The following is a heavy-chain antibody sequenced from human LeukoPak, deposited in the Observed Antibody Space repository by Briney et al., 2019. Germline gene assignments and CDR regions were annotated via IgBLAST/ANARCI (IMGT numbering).Heavy chain of an antibody. Sequence: GGSLRLSCAASGFTFSSYGMSWVREVPGRGLEWVSGASHNGGSTNYADSVKGRFTISRDNSKNTLYLQMNTLRPEDTAVYYCAKMSSSWSTYLFDYWGRGTLVTVSS. V-gene: IGHV3-23*01. D-gene: IGHD6-6*01. CDR3: AKMSSSWSTYLFDY. J-gene: IGHJ4*02. CDR1: GFTFSSYG. CDR2: ASHNGGST.